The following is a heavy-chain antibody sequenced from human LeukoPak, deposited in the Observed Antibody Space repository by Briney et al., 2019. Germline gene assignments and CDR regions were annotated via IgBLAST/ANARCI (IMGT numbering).Heavy chain of an antibody. D-gene: IGHD6-13*01. CDR1: GGXISGYY. V-gene: IGHV4-59*01. CDR2: MYYSGSP. CDR3: ATKRFSSSWPPDY. Sequence: PSETLSLTCTVSGGXISGYYWSWIRQPPGKGLEYIVYMYYSGSPNYNPSLKSRVAISVDTSKNQFSLKLTSVTAADTAVYYCATKRFSSSWPPDYWGQGTLVTVSS. J-gene: IGHJ4*02.